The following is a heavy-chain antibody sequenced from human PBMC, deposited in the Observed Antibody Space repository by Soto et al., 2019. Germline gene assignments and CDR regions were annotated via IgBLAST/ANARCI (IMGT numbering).Heavy chain of an antibody. CDR2: IGTAGDT. CDR3: ARATGGGDAFDI. CDR1: GFTFSSYD. J-gene: IGHJ3*02. D-gene: IGHD1-26*01. V-gene: IGHV3-13*01. Sequence: EVQLVESGGGLVQPGGSLRLSCAASGFTFSSYDMHWVRQATGKGLEWVSAIGTAGDTYYPGSVEGRFTISRENAKNSLYLQMNSLRAGDTAVYYCARATGGGDAFDIWGQGTMVTVSS.